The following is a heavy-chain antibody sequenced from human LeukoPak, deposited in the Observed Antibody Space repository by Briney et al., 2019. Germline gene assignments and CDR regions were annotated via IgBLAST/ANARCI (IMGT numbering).Heavy chain of an antibody. V-gene: IGHV3-23*01. CDR2: ISGSGGST. Sequence: GGSLRLSCAASGFTFSSYAMSWVRQAPGKGLEWVSAISGSGGSTYYADSVKGRFTISRDNSKNTLYLQTNSLRAEDTAVYYCATSEYSSGWYFFDYWGQGTLVTVSS. CDR1: GFTFSSYA. J-gene: IGHJ4*02. CDR3: ATSEYSSGWYFFDY. D-gene: IGHD6-19*01.